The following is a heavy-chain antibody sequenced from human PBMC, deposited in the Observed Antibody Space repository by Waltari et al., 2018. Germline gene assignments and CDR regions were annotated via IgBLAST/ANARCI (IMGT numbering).Heavy chain of an antibody. Sequence: QVQLVQSGAEVKKPGASVKVSCKASGYTFTGYYMHWVRQAPGQGLEWMGWINPNRGGTNYAQRFQGRVTMTRDTSISTAYMELSRLRSDDTAVYYCARVKQGGPVGAFDIWGQGTMVTVSS. CDR1: GYTFTGYY. CDR3: ARVKQGGPVGAFDI. V-gene: IGHV1-2*02. D-gene: IGHD2-15*01. CDR2: INPNRGGT. J-gene: IGHJ3*02.